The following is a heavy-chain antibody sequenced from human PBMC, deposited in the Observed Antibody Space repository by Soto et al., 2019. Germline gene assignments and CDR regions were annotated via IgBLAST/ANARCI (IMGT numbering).Heavy chain of an antibody. CDR2: ISVHTGDT. V-gene: IGHV1-18*01. D-gene: IGHD6-6*01. Sequence: QVQLVQSGSEVKKPGASVKVSCKASGYTFATYGITWVRQAPGQGLEWVAWISVHTGDTKYAQKLQGRVSLTTDTFTTTAYMERRGLTSADTAIYYCARARAEYSSSFSYYFDSWGQGTLVTVSS. CDR1: GYTFATYG. CDR3: ARARAEYSSSFSYYFDS. J-gene: IGHJ4*02.